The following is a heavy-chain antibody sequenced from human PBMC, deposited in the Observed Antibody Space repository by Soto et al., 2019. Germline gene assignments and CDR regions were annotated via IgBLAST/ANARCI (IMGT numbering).Heavy chain of an antibody. D-gene: IGHD1-1*01. CDR2: IGTFSGDT. CDR3: ARGRTTSLGTFDY. Sequence: ASVKVFCKASGYSFLNYDISWLRQAPGQGLEWMGWIGTFSGDTKYALKFQGRVTMTTDTSTTTVYMQLTNLRYGDTAVYFCARGRTTSLGTFDYWGQGALVTVSS. CDR1: GYSFLNYD. J-gene: IGHJ4*02. V-gene: IGHV1-18*01.